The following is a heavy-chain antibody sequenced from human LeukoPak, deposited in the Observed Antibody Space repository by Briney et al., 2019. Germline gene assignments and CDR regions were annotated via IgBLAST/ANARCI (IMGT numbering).Heavy chain of an antibody. J-gene: IGHJ5*02. CDR2: IIPIFGTA. V-gene: IGHV1-69*05. CDR3: AFLIVARAYWFDP. CDR1: GGTFSSYA. Sequence: ASVKVSCKASGGTFSSYAISWVRQAPGQGLEWMGGIIPIFGTANYAQKFQGRVTITTDESTSTAYMELSSLRSEDTAVYYCAFLIVARAYWFDPWGQGTLVAVSS. D-gene: IGHD6-6*01.